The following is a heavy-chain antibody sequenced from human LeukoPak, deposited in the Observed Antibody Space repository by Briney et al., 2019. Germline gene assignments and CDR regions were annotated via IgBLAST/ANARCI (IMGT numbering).Heavy chain of an antibody. CDR2: INHSGST. V-gene: IGHV4-34*01. D-gene: IGHD3-9*01. CDR1: GGSFSGYY. CDR3: ARAFKTGYMDV. Sequence: SETLSLTCAVYGGSFSGYYWSWIRQPPGKGLEWIGEINHSGSTNYNPSLKSRVTISVDRSKNQFSLKLSSVTAADTAVYYCARAFKTGYMDVWGKGTTVTVSS. J-gene: IGHJ6*03.